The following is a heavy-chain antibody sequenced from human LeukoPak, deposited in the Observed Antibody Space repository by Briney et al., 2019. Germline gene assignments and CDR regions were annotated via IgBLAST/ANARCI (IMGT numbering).Heavy chain of an antibody. D-gene: IGHD1-26*01. Sequence: RGESLKISCKGSGYSFTSYWIGWVRQMPGKGLEWMGIIYPGDSDTRYSPSFQGQVTISADKSISTAYLQWSSLKASDTAMYYCASGGGNSGSYPGYFDYWGQGTLVTVSS. J-gene: IGHJ4*02. CDR2: IYPGDSDT. V-gene: IGHV5-51*01. CDR3: ASGGGNSGSYPGYFDY. CDR1: GYSFTSYW.